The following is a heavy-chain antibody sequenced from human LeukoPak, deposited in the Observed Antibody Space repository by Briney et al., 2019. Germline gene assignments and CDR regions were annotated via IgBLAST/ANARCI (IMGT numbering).Heavy chain of an antibody. Sequence: GGSLRLSCAASGFTFSTYAMNWVRQAPGKGLEWVSQISGSGGETYYADSVQGRFTMSRDNSENTLYLQMNSLRAEDTAVYYCVKRSRDGYNSPLDIWGQGTLVTVSS. J-gene: IGHJ4*01. D-gene: IGHD5-24*01. CDR2: ISGSGGET. CDR1: GFTFSTYA. V-gene: IGHV3-23*01. CDR3: VKRSRDGYNSPLDI.